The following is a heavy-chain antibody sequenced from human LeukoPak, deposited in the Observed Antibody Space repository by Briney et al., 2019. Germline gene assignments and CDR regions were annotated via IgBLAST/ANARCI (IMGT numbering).Heavy chain of an antibody. Sequence: GGSLRLSCAASGFTFSSYAMSWVRQAPGKGLEWVSAISGSGGSTYYADSVKGRFTISRDNWNNTVYVQMNSLRADDTAVYYCAKGSSTMTTRAAFDIWGQGTMATVSS. V-gene: IGHV3-23*01. CDR1: GFTFSSYA. D-gene: IGHD4-17*01. CDR3: AKGSSTMTTRAAFDI. J-gene: IGHJ3*02. CDR2: ISGSGGST.